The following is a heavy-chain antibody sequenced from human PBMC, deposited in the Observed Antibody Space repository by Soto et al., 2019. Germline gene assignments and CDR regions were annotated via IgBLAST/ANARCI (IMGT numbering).Heavy chain of an antibody. CDR2: ISWNSGSI. V-gene: IGHV3-9*01. CDR1: GFTFDDYA. D-gene: IGHD6-19*01. Sequence: EVQLVESGGGLVQPGRSLRLSCAASGFTFDDYAMHWVRQAPGKGLEWVSGISWNSGSIGYADSVKGRFTISRDNAKNSLYLQMNSLRAEDTALYYCAKAASSGWYVGFDYWGQGTLVTVSS. CDR3: AKAASSGWYVGFDY. J-gene: IGHJ4*02.